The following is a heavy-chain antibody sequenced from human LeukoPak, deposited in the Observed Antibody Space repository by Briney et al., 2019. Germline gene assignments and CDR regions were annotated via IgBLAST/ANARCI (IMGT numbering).Heavy chain of an antibody. D-gene: IGHD3-10*01. J-gene: IGHJ5*02. CDR2: INSDGSST. V-gene: IGHV3-74*01. CDR1: GFTFSSYW. CDR3: ALVSGTPRFDP. Sequence: GGSLRLSCAASGFTFSSYWMHWVRQAPGKGLVWVSRINSDGSSTSYADSVKGRFTISRDNAKNTLYLQMSSLRAEDTAVYYCALVSGTPRFDPWGQGTLVTVSS.